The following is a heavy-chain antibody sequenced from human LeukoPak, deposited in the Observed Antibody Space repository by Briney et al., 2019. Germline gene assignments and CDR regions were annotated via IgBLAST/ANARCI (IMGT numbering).Heavy chain of an antibody. D-gene: IGHD2-21*02. CDR1: GFTFCDYS. CDR3: AREGLTSVPDFAS. V-gene: IGHV3-21*01. Sequence: GGSLRLSCAASGFTFCDYSLNGVRQAPGKRLEWVSSISGISKYIFYGDSVKGRFTVSRSNANNSLYLQMDSVRADDTAVYYCAREGLTSVPDFASWGEGTLVTVSS. CDR2: ISGISKYI. J-gene: IGHJ4*02.